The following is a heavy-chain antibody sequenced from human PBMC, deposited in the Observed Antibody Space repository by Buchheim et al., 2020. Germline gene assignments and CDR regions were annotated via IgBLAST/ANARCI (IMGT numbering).Heavy chain of an antibody. D-gene: IGHD6-19*01. J-gene: IGHJ5*02. CDR3: ARSPYSSGWNWFDP. Sequence: QVQLQQWGAGLLKPSETLSLTCAVYGGSFSGYYWSWIRQPPGKGLEWIGEINHSGSTNYTPSLKSRVTLSVDTSKNQFSLKLSSVTAAVTAVYYCARSPYSSGWNWFDPWGQGTL. CDR2: INHSGST. V-gene: IGHV4-34*01. CDR1: GGSFSGYY.